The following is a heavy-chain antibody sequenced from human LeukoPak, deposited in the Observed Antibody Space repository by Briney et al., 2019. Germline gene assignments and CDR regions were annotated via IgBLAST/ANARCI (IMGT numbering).Heavy chain of an antibody. D-gene: IGHD1-7*01. CDR1: RFTFSSYG. Sequence: GGSLRLSCAASRFTFSSYGMHWVRQAPGKGLECVTVISYDGSNKYYADSVKGRFTISRDNSKNTLYLKMNSLSAKYTAVYYCAGLDWDLSYCGQGTLVTVSS. CDR2: ISYDGSNK. J-gene: IGHJ4*02. CDR3: AGLDWDLSY. V-gene: IGHV3-30*03.